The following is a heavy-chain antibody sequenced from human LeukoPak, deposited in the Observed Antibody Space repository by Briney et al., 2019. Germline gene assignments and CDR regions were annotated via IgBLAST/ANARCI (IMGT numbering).Heavy chain of an antibody. CDR1: GYIFTSYV. CDR2: INTNTGNP. V-gene: IGHV7-4-1*02. CDR3: ARGDYETHGYQTR. J-gene: IGHJ4*02. Sequence: GASVKVSCKASGYIFTSYVLHWVRQAPGQGLEWMGWINTNTGNPTYAQGFTGRFVFSLDTSVSTAYLQISSLKADDTAMHYCARGDYETHGYQTRWGQGTLVTVSS. D-gene: IGHD3-22*01.